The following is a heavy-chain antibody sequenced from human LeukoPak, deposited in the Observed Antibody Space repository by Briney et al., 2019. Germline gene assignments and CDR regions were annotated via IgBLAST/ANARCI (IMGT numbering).Heavy chain of an antibody. Sequence: XASXXVSCKXXXXTFTXXGISWXRXAPGQXLEWXXWXXAYNGNTNYAQKLQGRVTMTTDTSTSTAYMELRSLRSDDTAVYYCARGVTMIVVVPLGDAFDIWGQGTMVTVSS. V-gene: IGHV1-18*01. CDR1: XXTFTXXG. CDR3: ARGVTMIVVVPLGDAFDI. D-gene: IGHD3-22*01. CDR2: XXAYNGNT. J-gene: IGHJ3*02.